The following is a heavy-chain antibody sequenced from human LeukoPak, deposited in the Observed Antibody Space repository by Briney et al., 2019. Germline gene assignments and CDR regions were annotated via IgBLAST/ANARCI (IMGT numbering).Heavy chain of an antibody. D-gene: IGHD6-13*01. CDR1: GFAFGSHW. J-gene: IGHJ4*02. CDR2: IESDASNT. Sequence: GGSLRLSCAASGFAFGSHWMHWVRQAPGKGLVWVARIESDASNTRYADSVKGRFTISRDNANKTLYLQMNSLRAEDTAVYYCARDRGIAAAGTDYWGQGTLVTVSS. CDR3: ARDRGIAAAGTDY. V-gene: IGHV3-74*01.